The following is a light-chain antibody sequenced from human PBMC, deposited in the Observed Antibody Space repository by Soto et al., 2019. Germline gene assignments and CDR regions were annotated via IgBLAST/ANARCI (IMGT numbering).Light chain of an antibody. J-gene: IGKJ1*01. CDR1: QSVSIN. CDR3: QQYNNWPPWT. Sequence: EIVMTQSPATLSVSPGERATLSCRASQSVSINLAWYQQKPGQAPRLLIYGASTRATGIPARFSGSGSGTEFTLTISSLQSEDFAVYYCQQYNNWPPWTFGQGTMVDIK. V-gene: IGKV3-15*01. CDR2: GAS.